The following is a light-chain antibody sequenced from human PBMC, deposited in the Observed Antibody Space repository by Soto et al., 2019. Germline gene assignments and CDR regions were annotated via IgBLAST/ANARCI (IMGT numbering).Light chain of an antibody. CDR3: QSYDNYNVV. CDR1: SGNIASKS. CDR2: EYY. Sequence: NFMLTQPHSVSESPGKTVTISCTRSSGNIASKSVQWYQQRPGSAPSTVIYEYYERPSGVPDRFSGAIDSSSNSASITISGLKTEDEADYYCQSYDNYNVVFGGGTKVTVL. V-gene: IGLV6-57*04. J-gene: IGLJ2*01.